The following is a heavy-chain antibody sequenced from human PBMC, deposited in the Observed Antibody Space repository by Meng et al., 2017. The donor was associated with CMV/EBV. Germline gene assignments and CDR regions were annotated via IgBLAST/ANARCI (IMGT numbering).Heavy chain of an antibody. Sequence: SETLSLTCTVSGGSISSSSYYWGWIRQPPGKGLEWIGSIYYSGSTYYNPSLKGRVTISVDTSKNQFSLKLSSVTAADTAVYYCAIIGYKEWDYWGQGTLVTVSS. CDR2: IYYSGST. V-gene: IGHV4-39*07. J-gene: IGHJ4*02. CDR1: GGSISSSSYY. D-gene: IGHD3-3*01. CDR3: AIIGYKEWDY.